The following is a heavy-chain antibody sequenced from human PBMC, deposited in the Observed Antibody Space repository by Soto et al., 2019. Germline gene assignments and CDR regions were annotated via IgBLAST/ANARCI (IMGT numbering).Heavy chain of an antibody. V-gene: IGHV5-51*01. J-gene: IGHJ2*01. CDR1: GYSFTSYW. CDR2: IYPGDSDT. D-gene: IGHD7-27*01. CDR3: ARHLTGDIHWYFDL. Sequence: GGSLRLSCKGSGYSFTSYWIGWVRQMPGKGLEWMGIIYPGDSDTRYSPSFQGQVTISADKSISTAYLQWSSLKASDTAMYYCARHLTGDIHWYFDLWGRGTLVTVSS.